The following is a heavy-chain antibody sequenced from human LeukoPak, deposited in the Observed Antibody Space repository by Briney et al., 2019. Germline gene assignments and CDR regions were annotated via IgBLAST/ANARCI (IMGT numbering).Heavy chain of an antibody. Sequence: PSEALSLTCAVYGGSFSGYYWSWIRQPPGKGLEWIGEINHSGSTNYNPSLNSRVTISIDTSKNKFSLKLTSVTAADTAVYYCARTSNYWSPYFDYWGQGALVTVSS. J-gene: IGHJ4*02. D-gene: IGHD1-1*01. CDR1: GGSFSGYY. CDR2: INHSGST. V-gene: IGHV4-34*01. CDR3: ARTSNYWSPYFDY.